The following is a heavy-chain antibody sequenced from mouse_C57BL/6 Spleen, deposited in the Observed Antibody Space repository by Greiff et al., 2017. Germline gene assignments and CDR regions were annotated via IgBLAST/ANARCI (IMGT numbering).Heavy chain of an antibody. CDR1: GFTFSSYA. CDR2: ISDGGSYT. D-gene: IGHD2-5*01. V-gene: IGHV5-4*01. CDR3: ARDDYSNPFAY. Sequence: DVHLVESGGGLVKPGGSLKLSCAASGFTFSSYAMSWVRRTPEKRLEWVATISDGGSYTYYPDNVKGRFTISRDNAKNNLYLQMSHLKSEDTAMYYCARDDYSNPFAYWGQGTLVTVSA. J-gene: IGHJ3*01.